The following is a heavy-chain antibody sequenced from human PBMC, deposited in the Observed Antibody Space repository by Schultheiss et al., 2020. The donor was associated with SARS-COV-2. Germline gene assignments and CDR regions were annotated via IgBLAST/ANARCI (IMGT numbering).Heavy chain of an antibody. CDR3: ARADVLRYYFDY. V-gene: IGHV4-59*01. CDR1: GGSISSYY. CDR2: IYYSGST. Sequence: GSLRLSCTVSGGSISSYYWSWIRQPPGKGLEWIGYIYYSGSTNYNPSLKSRVTISVDTSKNQFSLKLSSVTAADTAVYYCARADVLRYYFDYWGQGNLVTVSS. D-gene: IGHD3-3*01. J-gene: IGHJ4*02.